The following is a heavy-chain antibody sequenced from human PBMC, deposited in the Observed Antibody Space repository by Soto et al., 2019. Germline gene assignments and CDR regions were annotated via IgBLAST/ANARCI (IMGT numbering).Heavy chain of an antibody. V-gene: IGHV1-69*01. Sequence: QVQLVQSGAEVKKPGSSVRVSCKASGGTFSSYAISWVRQAPGQGHEWMGGIIPIFGTENYAQKFQGRVTITADESTSTAYMELRSLRSEDTAVYYCARDRIAGSKYYYGMDGWGQGTTVTVSS. D-gene: IGHD6-13*01. J-gene: IGHJ6*02. CDR2: IIPIFGTE. CDR1: GGTFSSYA. CDR3: ARDRIAGSKYYYGMDG.